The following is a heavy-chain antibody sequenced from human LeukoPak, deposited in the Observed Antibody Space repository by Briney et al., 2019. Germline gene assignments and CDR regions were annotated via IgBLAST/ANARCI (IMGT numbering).Heavy chain of an antibody. CDR2: ISYDGSNK. J-gene: IGHJ4*02. CDR3: ARDKAYSLDY. Sequence: PGGSLRLSCAPSGLTFSSYAMHGVRQAPGKGLEWVAVISYDGSNKYYADSVKCRFTISRDNSKNTLYLQMNSLRAEDTAVYYCARDKAYSLDYWGQRALVTVSS. V-gene: IGHV3-30*04. D-gene: IGHD4-11*01. CDR1: GLTFSSYA.